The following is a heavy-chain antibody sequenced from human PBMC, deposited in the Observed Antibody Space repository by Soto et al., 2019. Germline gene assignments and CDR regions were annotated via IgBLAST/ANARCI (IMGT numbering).Heavy chain of an antibody. Sequence: PSETLSLTCTVSGSSISSGGYYWSWIRQHPGKGLEWIGYIYYSGSTYYNPSLKSRLITSVDTSKNGFSLKLSSVTAADTAVYYCARLGFGGNPYYFDYWGQGTLVTVSS. CDR3: ARLGFGGNPYYFDY. CDR2: IYYSGST. D-gene: IGHD2-15*01. J-gene: IGHJ4*02. CDR1: GSSISSGGYY. V-gene: IGHV4-31*03.